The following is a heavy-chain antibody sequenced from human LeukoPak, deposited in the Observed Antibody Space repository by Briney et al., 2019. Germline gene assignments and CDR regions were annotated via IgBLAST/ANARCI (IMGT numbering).Heavy chain of an antibody. V-gene: IGHV4-59*01. J-gene: IGHJ6*03. D-gene: IGHD3-10*01. CDR2: IHYTGST. CDR3: ARVEEGYGSGRRENYYYYYMDV. Sequence: SETLSLTCAVYGGSFSGYYWSWIRRPPRKGLEWIGYIHYTGSTNYNPSLKSRVTISVDTSKNQFSLKLSSVTAADTAVYYCARVEEGYGSGRRENYYYYYMDVWGKGTTVTISS. CDR1: GGSFSGYY.